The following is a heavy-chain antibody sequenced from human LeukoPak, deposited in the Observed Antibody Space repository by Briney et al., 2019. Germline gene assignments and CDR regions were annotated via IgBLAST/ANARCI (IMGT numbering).Heavy chain of an antibody. Sequence: SETLSLTCTVSGGSISSYYWSWIRQPPGKGLEWIGYIYTRGSTNYNPSLKSRVTISVDTSKNQFSLKLSSVTAADTAVYYCARHIAARPPNYYYYYYMDVWGKGTTVTVSS. J-gene: IGHJ6*03. CDR1: GGSISSYY. CDR3: ARHIAARPPNYYYYYYMDV. V-gene: IGHV4-4*09. D-gene: IGHD6-6*01. CDR2: IYTRGST.